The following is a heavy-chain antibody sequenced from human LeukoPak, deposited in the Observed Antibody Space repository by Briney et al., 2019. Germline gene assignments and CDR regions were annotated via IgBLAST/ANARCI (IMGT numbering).Heavy chain of an antibody. V-gene: IGHV4-34*01. J-gene: IGHJ5*02. CDR1: GGSFSGYY. CDR2: INHSGST. D-gene: IGHD2-2*02. Sequence: SETLSLTCAVYGGSFSGYYWSWIRQPPGKGLEWIGEINHSGSTNYNPSLKSRVTISVDTSKNQFSLKLSSVTAADTAVYYCARRVCSSTSCYRLAWFDPWGQGTLVTVSS. CDR3: ARRVCSSTSCYRLAWFDP.